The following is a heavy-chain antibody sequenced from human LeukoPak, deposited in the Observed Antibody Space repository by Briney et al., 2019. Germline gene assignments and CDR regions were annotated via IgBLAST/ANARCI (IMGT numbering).Heavy chain of an antibody. CDR1: GFTFSSYA. J-gene: IGHJ3*02. CDR3: ARGEGSSTSCPI. V-gene: IGHV3-30-3*01. D-gene: IGHD2-2*01. Sequence: GRSLRLSCAASGFTFSSYAMHWVRQAPGKGLEWVAVISYDGSNKYYADSVKGRFTISRDNAKSSLYLQMNSLRAEDTAVYYCARGEGSSTSCPIWGQGTMVTVSS. CDR2: ISYDGSNK.